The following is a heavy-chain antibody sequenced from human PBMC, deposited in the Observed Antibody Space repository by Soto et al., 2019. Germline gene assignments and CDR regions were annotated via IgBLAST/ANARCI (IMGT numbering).Heavy chain of an antibody. CDR2: INSDGTDT. V-gene: IGHV3-74*01. D-gene: IGHD3-16*01. CDR3: ARDWSYALND. J-gene: IGHJ4*02. Sequence: RLSCAASGFTFSSSWMHWVRQAPGKGLVWVSHINSDGTDTNYADSVKGRFTISRDNAKNTVYLQMNSLRAEDTAVYYCARDWSYALNDWGQGSLVTVPS. CDR1: GFTFSSSW.